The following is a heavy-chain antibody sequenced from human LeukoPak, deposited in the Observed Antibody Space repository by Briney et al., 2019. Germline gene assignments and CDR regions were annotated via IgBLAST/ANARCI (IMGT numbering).Heavy chain of an antibody. CDR1: GFTFSSYE. J-gene: IGHJ6*03. CDR2: ISSSGSTI. D-gene: IGHD6-13*01. V-gene: IGHV3-48*03. CDR3: ARLGSSWYQEYYYMDV. Sequence: PGGSLRLSCAASGFTFSSYEMNWVRQAPGKRLEWVSYISSSGSTIYYADSVKGQFTISRDNAKNSLYLQMNSLRAEDTAVYYCARLGSSWYQEYYYMDVWGKGTTVTVSS.